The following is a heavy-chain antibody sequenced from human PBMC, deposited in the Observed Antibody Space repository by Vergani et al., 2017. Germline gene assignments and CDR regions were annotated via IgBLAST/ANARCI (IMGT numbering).Heavy chain of an antibody. J-gene: IGHJ6*03. CDR1: GFTFSSYA. CDR3: AKAATPSGSSWYDFFYYYYYMDV. D-gene: IGHD6-13*01. Sequence: EVQLVESGGGLVQPGGSLRLSCAASGFTFSSYAMSWVRQAPGKGLEWVSGISGSGGSTYSADSVKGRFTISRDNSKNTLYLQMNSLRAEDTAVYYCAKAATPSGSSWYDFFYYYYYMDVWGKGTTVTVSS. CDR2: ISGSGGST. V-gene: IGHV3-23*04.